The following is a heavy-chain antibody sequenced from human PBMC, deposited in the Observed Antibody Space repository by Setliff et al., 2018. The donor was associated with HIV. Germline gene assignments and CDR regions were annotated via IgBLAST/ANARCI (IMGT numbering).Heavy chain of an antibody. CDR1: GGTFSSYG. J-gene: IGHJ6*02. D-gene: IGHD6-19*01. Sequence: SVKVSCKASGGTFSSYGISWVRQAPGQGLEWMGAIIPMFGTGFYAQKFQGRVTITTDESRTTSYMELSSLRFEDTAVYFCARVAHSSSYHDYGMDVWGQGTTVTVSS. V-gene: IGHV1-69*05. CDR2: IIPMFGTG. CDR3: ARVAHSSSYHDYGMDV.